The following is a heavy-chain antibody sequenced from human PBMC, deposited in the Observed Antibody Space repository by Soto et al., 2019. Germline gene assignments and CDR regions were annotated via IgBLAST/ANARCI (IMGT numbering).Heavy chain of an antibody. V-gene: IGHV4-34*01. CDR3: ARYQSHYYGSGSYPNWFDP. CDR1: GGSFSGYY. D-gene: IGHD3-10*01. J-gene: IGHJ5*02. CDR2: INHSGST. Sequence: SETLSLTCAVYGGSFSGYYWTWIRQPPGTGLEWIGEINHSGSTNYNPSLKSRVTISVDTSKNQFSLKLTSVTAADTAVYYCARYQSHYYGSGSYPNWFDPWGQGTLVTVSS.